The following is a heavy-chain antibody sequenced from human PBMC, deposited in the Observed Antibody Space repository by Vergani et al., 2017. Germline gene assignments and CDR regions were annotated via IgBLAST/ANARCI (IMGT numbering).Heavy chain of an antibody. CDR1: GGTFSSYA. CDR2: IIPIFGTA. Sequence: VQLVQSGAEVKKPGSSLKVSCKASGGTFSSYAISWVRQAPGQGLEWMGGIIPIFGTANYAQKFQGRVTITADESTSTAYMELSSLRSEDTAVYYCARDLSXQVGATDYYYGMDVWGQGTTVTVSS. D-gene: IGHD1-26*01. V-gene: IGHV1-69*01. CDR3: ARDLSXQVGATDYYYGMDV. J-gene: IGHJ6*02.